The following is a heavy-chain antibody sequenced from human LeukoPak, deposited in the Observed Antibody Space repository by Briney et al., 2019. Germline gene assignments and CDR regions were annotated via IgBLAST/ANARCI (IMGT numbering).Heavy chain of an antibody. Sequence: GGSLRLSCAASGFTFSSYAMHWVRQAPGKGLEYVSAISSNGGSTYYANSVKGRFTISRDNSKNTLYLQMGSLRAEDMAVYYCERLDCSSTSCYHYFDYWGQGTLVTVSS. CDR3: ERLDCSSTSCYHYFDY. D-gene: IGHD2-2*01. V-gene: IGHV3-64*01. J-gene: IGHJ4*02. CDR1: GFTFSSYA. CDR2: ISSNGGST.